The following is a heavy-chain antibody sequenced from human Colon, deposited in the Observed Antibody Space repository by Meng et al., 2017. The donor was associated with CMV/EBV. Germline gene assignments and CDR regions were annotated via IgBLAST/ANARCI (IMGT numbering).Heavy chain of an antibody. Sequence: SETLSLTCTVSGGSISTSSHSWGWIRQPPGKGLEWIGNIYYSGTTYNNPSLKSRVTISIDTYKNQFSLKLSSVTAADTAVYYCARHTRRYSSGRWFFDYWGQGTLVTVSS. CDR2: IYYSGTT. V-gene: IGHV4-39*07. CDR1: GGSISTSSHS. CDR3: ARHTRRYSSGRWFFDY. D-gene: IGHD6-19*01. J-gene: IGHJ4*02.